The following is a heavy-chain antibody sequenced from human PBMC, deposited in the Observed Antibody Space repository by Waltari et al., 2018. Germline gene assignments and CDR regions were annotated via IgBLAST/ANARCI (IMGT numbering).Heavy chain of an antibody. CDR3: ARVPVVARPYFDY. CDR1: GFTFSSYW. Sequence: EVQLVESGGGLVQPGGSLRLSCAASGFTFSSYWMSWVRQAPGKGLEWVANIKQEGSEKYYVDSVKGRFTISRDNAKNSLYLQMNSLRAEDTAVYYCARVPVVARPYFDYWGQGTLVTVSS. V-gene: IGHV3-7*01. J-gene: IGHJ4*02. CDR2: IKQEGSEK. D-gene: IGHD6-6*01.